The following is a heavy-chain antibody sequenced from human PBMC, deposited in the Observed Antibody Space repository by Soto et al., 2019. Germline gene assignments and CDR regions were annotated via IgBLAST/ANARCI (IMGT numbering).Heavy chain of an antibody. D-gene: IGHD6-19*01. J-gene: IGHJ4*02. CDR2: IIPIFGTA. CDR1: GGTFSSYA. CDR3: ASGHSSGWYWGRNTIDY. Sequence: GASVKVSCKASGGTFSSYAISWVRQAPGQGLEWMGGIIPIFGTANYAQKFQGRVTITADESTSTAYMELSSLRSEDTAVYYCASGHSSGWYWGRNTIDYWGQGTLVTVSS. V-gene: IGHV1-69*13.